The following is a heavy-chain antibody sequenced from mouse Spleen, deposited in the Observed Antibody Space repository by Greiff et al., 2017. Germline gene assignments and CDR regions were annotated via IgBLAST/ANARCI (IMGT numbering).Heavy chain of an antibody. Sequence: QVQLKESGPELVKPGASVKISCKASGYAFSSSWMNWVKQRPGKGLEWIGRIYPGDGDTNYNGKFKGKATLTADKSSSTAYMQLSSLTSEDSAVYFCAREKGFYYDYEGDAMDYWGQGTSVTVSS. CDR3: AREKGFYYDYEGDAMDY. D-gene: IGHD2-4*01. CDR2: IYPGDGDT. J-gene: IGHJ4*01. CDR1: GYAFSSSW. V-gene: IGHV1-82*01.